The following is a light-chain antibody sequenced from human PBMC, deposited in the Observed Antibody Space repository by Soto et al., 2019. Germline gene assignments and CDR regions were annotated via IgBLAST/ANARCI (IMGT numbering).Light chain of an antibody. V-gene: IGLV2-14*01. CDR1: SSDVGGYSY. J-gene: IGLJ1*01. CDR3: SSYTSSSTLV. CDR2: EVS. Sequence: QSVLTQPASLSGSPGQSITISCTRTSSDVGGYSYVSWFQQHPGKAPNLVIYEVSNRPSGVSNRFSGSKYGNTASLFISGLQAEDEADYYCSSYTSSSTLVFGTGTKVTVL.